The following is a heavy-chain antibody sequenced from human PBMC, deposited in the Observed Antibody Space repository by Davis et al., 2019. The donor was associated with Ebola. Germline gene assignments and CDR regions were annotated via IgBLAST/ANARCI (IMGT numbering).Heavy chain of an antibody. CDR3: AREKYGSGSPSLDV. CDR1: GGTFSSYA. V-gene: IGHV1-18*01. D-gene: IGHD3-10*01. Sequence: ASVKVSCKASGGTFSSYAISWVRQAPGQGLEWMGWISAYNGNTNYAQKLQGRVTMTTDTSTSTAYMELRSLRSDDTAVYYCAREKYGSGSPSLDVWGQGTTVTVSS. J-gene: IGHJ6*02. CDR2: ISAYNGNT.